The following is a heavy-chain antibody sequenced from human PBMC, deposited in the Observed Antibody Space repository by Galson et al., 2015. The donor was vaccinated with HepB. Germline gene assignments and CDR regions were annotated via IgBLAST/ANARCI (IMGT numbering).Heavy chain of an antibody. J-gene: IGHJ3*02. CDR2: ISAYNGNT. Sequence: SVKVSCKASGYTFTSYGISWVRQAPGQGLEWMGWISAYNGNTNYAQKLQGRVTMTTDTSTSTAYMELRSLRSDDTAVYYCARDYYYDSSGYSLDAFDIWGQGTMVTVSS. V-gene: IGHV1-18*04. CDR3: ARDYYYDSSGYSLDAFDI. D-gene: IGHD3-22*01. CDR1: GYTFTSYG.